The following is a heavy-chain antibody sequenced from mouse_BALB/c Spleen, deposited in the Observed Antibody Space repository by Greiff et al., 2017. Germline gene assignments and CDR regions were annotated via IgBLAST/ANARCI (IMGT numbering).Heavy chain of an antibody. V-gene: IGHV5-4*02. CDR3: ARAPYYYGSTPHYFDY. CDR1: GFTFSDYY. D-gene: IGHD1-1*01. J-gene: IGHJ2*01. Sequence: EVQGVESGGGLVKPGGSLKLSCAASGFTFSDYYMYWVRQTPEKRLEWVATISDGGSYTYYPDSVKGRFTISRDNAKNNLYLQMSSLKSEDTAMYYCARAPYYYGSTPHYFDYWGQGTTLPVSS. CDR2: ISDGGSYT.